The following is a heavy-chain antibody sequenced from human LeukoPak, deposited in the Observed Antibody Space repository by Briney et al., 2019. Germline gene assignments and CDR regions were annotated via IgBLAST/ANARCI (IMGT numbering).Heavy chain of an antibody. D-gene: IGHD5-12*01. V-gene: IGHV4-34*01. CDR1: GGSFSGYY. CDR3: ARDGSGYSGSSLHYYYYMDV. Sequence: SETLSLTCAVYGGSFSGYYWSWIRQPPGKGLEWIGEINHSGSTNYNPSLKSRVTISVDTSKNQFSLKLSSVTAADTAVYYCARDGSGYSGSSLHYYYYMDVWGKGTTVTVSS. CDR2: INHSGST. J-gene: IGHJ6*03.